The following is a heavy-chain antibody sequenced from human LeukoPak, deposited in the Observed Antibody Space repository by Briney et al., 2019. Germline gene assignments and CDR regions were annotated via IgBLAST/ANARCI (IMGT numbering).Heavy chain of an antibody. CDR3: ARVAPRIAAAGTGRSAFDI. CDR2: INPNSGGT. D-gene: IGHD6-13*01. CDR1: GYTFSGYY. Sequence: GASVKVSCKASGYTFSGYYIHWVRQAPGQGLEWMGRINPNSGGTNFAQKFQGRVTMTRDTSISTAYMQLSRLRPDDAAVYYCARVAPRIAAAGTGRSAFDIWGQGTMVTVSS. J-gene: IGHJ3*02. V-gene: IGHV1-2*06.